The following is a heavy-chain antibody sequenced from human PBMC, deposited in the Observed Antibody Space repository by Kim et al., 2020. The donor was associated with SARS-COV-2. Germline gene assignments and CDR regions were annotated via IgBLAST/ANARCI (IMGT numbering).Heavy chain of an antibody. J-gene: IGHJ4*02. CDR2: IYSGGST. D-gene: IGHD2-2*01. Sequence: GGSLRLSCAASGFTVSSNYMSWVRQAPGKGLEWVSVIYSGGSTYYADSVKGRFTISRDNSKNTLYLQMNSLRAEDTAVYYCARAIAGGTSWFDYWGQGTLVPVSS. CDR3: ARAIAGGTSWFDY. V-gene: IGHV3-53*01. CDR1: GFTVSSNY.